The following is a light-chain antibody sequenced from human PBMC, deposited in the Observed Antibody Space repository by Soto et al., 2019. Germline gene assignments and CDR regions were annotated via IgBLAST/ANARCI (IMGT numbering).Light chain of an antibody. V-gene: IGKV3-20*01. CDR2: GAS. CDR3: QQYGSSPPWT. CDR1: QSVSSSY. Sequence: EIVLTQSPGTLSLSPGERATLSCRASQSVSSSYLAWYQQKPGQAPRLLIYGASSRATGIPDRFSGSGSGTDFTLTISRLEPEDFAVYYSQQYGSSPPWTFGQGTKVDI. J-gene: IGKJ1*01.